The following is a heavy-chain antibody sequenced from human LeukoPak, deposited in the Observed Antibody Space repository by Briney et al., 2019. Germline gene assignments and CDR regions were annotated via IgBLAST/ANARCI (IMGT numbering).Heavy chain of an antibody. V-gene: IGHV1-2*02. D-gene: IGHD6-19*01. J-gene: IGHJ4*02. CDR2: INPNSGGT. CDR1: GYTLTGYY. Sequence: ASVKVSCKASGYTLTGYYMHWVRQAPGQGLEWMGWINPNSGGTNYAQKFQGRVTMTRDTSISTAYMELSRLRSDDTAVYYCARDLKRGYSSGRYSWGTGSSNDYWGQGTLVTVSS. CDR3: ARDLKRGYSSGRYSWGTGSSNDY.